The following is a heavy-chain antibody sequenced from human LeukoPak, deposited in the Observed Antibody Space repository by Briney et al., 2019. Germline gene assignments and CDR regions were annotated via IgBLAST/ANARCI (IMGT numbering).Heavy chain of an antibody. J-gene: IGHJ6*03. V-gene: IGHV4-4*07. D-gene: IGHD3-22*01. CDR1: GGSISSYY. CDR3: AXXXSGXPGYYYMDV. Sequence: PSETLSLTCTVSGGSISSYYWSWIRQPAGKGLEWIGRIYTSGSTNYNPSLKSRVTMSVDTSKNQFSLKLSSVTAADTAVYYCAXXXSGXPGYYYMDVWGKGTTVTVSS. CDR2: IYTSGST.